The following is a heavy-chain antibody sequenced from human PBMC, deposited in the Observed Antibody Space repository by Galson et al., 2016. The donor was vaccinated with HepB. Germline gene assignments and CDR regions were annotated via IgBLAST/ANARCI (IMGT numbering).Heavy chain of an antibody. CDR3: VKGSYSSDWYRTSAYDFGMDV. CDR1: GFSFSNYD. CDR2: IYTAGDT. V-gene: IGHV3-13*01. D-gene: IGHD6-19*01. Sequence: SLRLSCAASGFSFSNYDMYWVRHAPGKGLEWVSSIYTAGDTYYQAPAKGPFTVSRENAKNSLCLHMNSLRAGDTAVYYCVKGSYSSDWYRTSAYDFGMDVWGKGTPVTVSS. J-gene: IGHJ6*04.